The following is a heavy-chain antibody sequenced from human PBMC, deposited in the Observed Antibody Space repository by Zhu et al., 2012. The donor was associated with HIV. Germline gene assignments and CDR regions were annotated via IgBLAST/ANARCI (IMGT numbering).Heavy chain of an antibody. CDR2: IYYSGST. CDR1: GGSISSSSYY. J-gene: IGHJ4*02. D-gene: IGHD3-22*01. V-gene: IGHV4-39*01. CDR3: ARQRGYDSSGYRFDY. Sequence: QVRLQESGPGLVKPSETLSLTCTVSGGSISSSSYYWGWIRQPPGKGLEWIGSIYYSGSTYYNPSLKSRVTISVDTSKNQFSLKLSSVTAADTAVYYCARQRGYDSSGYRFDYWGQGTLGHRLL.